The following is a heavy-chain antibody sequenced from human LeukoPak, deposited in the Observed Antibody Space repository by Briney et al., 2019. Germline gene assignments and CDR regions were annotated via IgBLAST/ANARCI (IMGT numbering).Heavy chain of an antibody. J-gene: IGHJ6*02. CDR1: GGSISSGDYY. CDR3: ARDLIENLGYCSGGSCQYYYYYGMDV. CDR2: ISSSSSYT. V-gene: IGHV3-11*05. D-gene: IGHD2-15*01. Sequence: LSLTCTVSGGSISSGDYYWSWIRQAPGKGLEWVSYISSSSSYTNYADSVKGRFTISRDNAKNSLYLQMNSLRAEDTAVYYCARDLIENLGYCSGGSCQYYYYYGMDVWGQGTTVTVSS.